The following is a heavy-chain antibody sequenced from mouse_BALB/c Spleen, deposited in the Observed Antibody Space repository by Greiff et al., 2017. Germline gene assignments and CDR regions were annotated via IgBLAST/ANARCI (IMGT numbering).Heavy chain of an antibody. D-gene: IGHD2-12*01. Sequence: DVKLQESGPGLVKPSQSLSLTCTVTGYSITSDYAWNWIRQFPGNKLEWMGYISYSGSTSYNPSLKSRISITRDTSKNQFFLQLNSVTTEDTATYYCARKGERHDAMDYWGQGTSVTVSS. CDR1: GYSITSDYA. J-gene: IGHJ4*01. V-gene: IGHV3-2*02. CDR3: ARKGERHDAMDY. CDR2: ISYSGST.